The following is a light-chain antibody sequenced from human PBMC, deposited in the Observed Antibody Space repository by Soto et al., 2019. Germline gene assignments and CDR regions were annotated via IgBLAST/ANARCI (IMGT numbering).Light chain of an antibody. CDR2: GAS. J-gene: IGKJ2*01. CDR1: QSVRSN. V-gene: IGKV3-15*01. Sequence: EIVMTQSPATLSVSPGERATLSCRASQSVRSNLAWYHQKPGQAPRLLISGASTRATGIPARFSGSGSGTEFTLTISSLQSEDFAVYYCQQYNNWPPYTFGQGTKLEIK. CDR3: QQYNNWPPYT.